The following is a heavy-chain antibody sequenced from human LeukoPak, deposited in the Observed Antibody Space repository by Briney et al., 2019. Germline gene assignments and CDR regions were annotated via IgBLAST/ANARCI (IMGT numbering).Heavy chain of an antibody. CDR1: GFSLIQYG. Sequence: VGSLRLSCAASGFSLIQYGMHWVRQAPCKGLEWGALFWAHGRSKYYADSVKGRFNISRDTATNTLYLQMNSLRAEDTAIYYCARDDDTSSHYSLFESWGQGTRVTVSS. CDR3: ARDDDTSSHYSLFES. D-gene: IGHD3-22*01. J-gene: IGHJ4*02. CDR2: FWAHGRSK. V-gene: IGHV3-33*01.